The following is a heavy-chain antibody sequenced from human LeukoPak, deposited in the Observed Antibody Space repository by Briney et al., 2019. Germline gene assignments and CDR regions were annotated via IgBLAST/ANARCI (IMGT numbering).Heavy chain of an antibody. CDR1: GFTFGDYA. Sequence: GGSLRLSCTVSGFTFGDYAINWVRQAPGKGLEWVGFIRSKAFGETAEYAASVRGRFTISRDDSKSIAYLQMNSLKTEDTAVYYCTRDRGSSTLGDYWGQGTLVTVSS. CDR3: TRDRGSSTLGDY. V-gene: IGHV3-49*04. J-gene: IGHJ4*02. CDR2: IRSKAFGETA. D-gene: IGHD7-27*01.